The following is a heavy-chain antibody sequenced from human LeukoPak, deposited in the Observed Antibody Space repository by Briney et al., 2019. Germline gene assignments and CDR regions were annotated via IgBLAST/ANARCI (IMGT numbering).Heavy chain of an antibody. J-gene: IGHJ6*03. Sequence: PGGSLRLSCAASGFSFSSYSMNWVRQAPGTGLEWVSSISSSSSSIYYADSVKGRFTISRDNAKNSLYLQMNSLRAEDTAVYYCARDRSSPPRGLKYMDVWGKGTTVTVSS. CDR2: ISSSSSSI. CDR3: ARDRSSPPRGLKYMDV. D-gene: IGHD6-13*01. CDR1: GFSFSSYS. V-gene: IGHV3-21*01.